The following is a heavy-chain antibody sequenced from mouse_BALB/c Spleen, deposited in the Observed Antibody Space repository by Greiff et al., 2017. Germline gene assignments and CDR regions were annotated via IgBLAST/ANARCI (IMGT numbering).Heavy chain of an antibody. D-gene: IGHD4-1*01. CDR1: GYTFTSYV. CDR3: AALTGRYYFDY. J-gene: IGHJ2*01. CDR2: INPYNDGT. Sequence: SGPELVKPGASVKMSCKASGYTFTSYVMHWVKQKPGQGLEWIGYINPYNDGTKYNEKFKGKATLTSDKSSSTAYMELSSLTSEDSAVYYCAALTGRYYFDYWGQGTTLTVSS. V-gene: IGHV1-14*01.